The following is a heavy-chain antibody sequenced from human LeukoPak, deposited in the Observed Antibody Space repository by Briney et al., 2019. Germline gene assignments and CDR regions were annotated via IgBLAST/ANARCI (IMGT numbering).Heavy chain of an antibody. CDR3: ARDAGHEGIDY. CDR2: VDPEDGET. V-gene: IGHV1-69-2*01. D-gene: IGHD6-13*01. CDR1: GYTFTDYY. Sequence: ASVKVSCKVSGYTFTDYYMHWVQQAPGKGLEWMGLVDPEDGETIYAEKFQGRVTITADTSTDTAYMELSSLRSEDTAVYYCARDAGHEGIDYWGQGTLVTVSS. J-gene: IGHJ4*02.